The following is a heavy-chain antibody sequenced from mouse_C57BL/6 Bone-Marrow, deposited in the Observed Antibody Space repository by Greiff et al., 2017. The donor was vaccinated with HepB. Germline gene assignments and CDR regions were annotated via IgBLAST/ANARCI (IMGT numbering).Heavy chain of an antibody. J-gene: IGHJ4*01. CDR2: IDPNSGGT. V-gene: IGHV1-72*01. CDR3: ASGDYYGSSLYYYAMDY. D-gene: IGHD1-1*01. CDR1: GYTFTSYW. Sequence: QVHVKQPGAELVKPGASVKLSCKASGYTFTSYWMHWVKQRPGRGLEWIGRIDPNSGGTKYNEKFKSKATLTVDKPSSTAYMQLSSLTSEDSAVYYCASGDYYGSSLYYYAMDYWGQGTSVTVSS.